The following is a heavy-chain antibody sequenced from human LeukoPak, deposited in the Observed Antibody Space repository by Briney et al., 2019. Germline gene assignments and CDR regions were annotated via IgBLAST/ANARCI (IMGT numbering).Heavy chain of an antibody. CDR1: GFNFDDYA. CDR2: INGKTGNG. J-gene: IGHJ2*01. CDR3: TRRAARWQFDL. D-gene: IGHD5-24*01. V-gene: IGHV3-9*01. Sequence: RRSLRLSRAVSGFNFDDYAMHWVPQAPRRGLEWVSGINGKTGNGIYADSVKGRFTISRDNAKHSLYLQMSSLRAEDTALYYCTRRAARWQFDLWGRGTLLTVSS.